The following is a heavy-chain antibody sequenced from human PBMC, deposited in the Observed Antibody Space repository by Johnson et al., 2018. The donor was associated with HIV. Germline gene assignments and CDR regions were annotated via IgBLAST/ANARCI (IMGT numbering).Heavy chain of an antibody. V-gene: IGHV3-30*14. D-gene: IGHD5-18*01. J-gene: IGHJ3*02. CDR2: ISYDGSNK. CDR3: AKVAAAMGTDAFDI. Sequence: QVQLVESGGGVVQPGRSLRLSCAASGFTFSSYAMHWVRQAPGKGLEWVAVISYDGSNKYYADSVKGRFTISSDHSNNTLYLQMNSLRAEDTAVYYCAKVAAAMGTDAFDIWGQGTMVTVSS. CDR1: GFTFSSYA.